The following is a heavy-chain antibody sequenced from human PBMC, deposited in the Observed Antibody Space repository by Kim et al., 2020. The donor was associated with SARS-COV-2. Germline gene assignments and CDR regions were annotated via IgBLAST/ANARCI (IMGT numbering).Heavy chain of an antibody. Sequence: SETLSLTCTVSGGSISSYYWSWIRQPPGKGLEWIGYIYYSWSTNYNPSLKSRVTISVDTSKNQFSLKLSSVTAADTAVYYCARDIVVVVANSYYYYYGMDVWGQGTTVTVSS. CDR3: ARDIVVVVANSYYYYYGMDV. V-gene: IGHV4-59*13. CDR1: GGSISSYY. CDR2: IYYSWST. D-gene: IGHD2-15*01. J-gene: IGHJ6*02.